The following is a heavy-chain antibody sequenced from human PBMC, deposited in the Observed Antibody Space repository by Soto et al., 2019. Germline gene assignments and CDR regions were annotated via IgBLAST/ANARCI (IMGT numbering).Heavy chain of an antibody. CDR1: GGSISSYY. V-gene: IGHV4-59*01. Sequence: QVQLQESGPGLVKPSETLSLTCTVSGGSISSYYWSWIRQPPGKGLEWIGYIYYSGSTNYNPSLKRRVTISVDTSKNQFSLKLSSVTAADTAVYYCARDIPSYYGMDVWGQGTTVTVSS. CDR3: ARDIPSYYGMDV. CDR2: IYYSGST. J-gene: IGHJ6*02. D-gene: IGHD2-21*01.